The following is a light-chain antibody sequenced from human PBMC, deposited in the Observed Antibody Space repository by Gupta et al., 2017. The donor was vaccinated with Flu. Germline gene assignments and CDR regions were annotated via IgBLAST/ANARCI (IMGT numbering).Light chain of an antibody. CDR1: QTVGSS. Sequence: EMVMTQSPATLSVSPGERATLSCRASQTVGSSLAWYQQKPGQAPRLLIYGASTRFTGIPDKFSGSGSGTEFTLTISSLQSEDFAVYYCQQYNDRPPLTFGQGTRLEIK. J-gene: IGKJ5*01. CDR3: QQYNDRPPLT. CDR2: GAS. V-gene: IGKV3-15*01.